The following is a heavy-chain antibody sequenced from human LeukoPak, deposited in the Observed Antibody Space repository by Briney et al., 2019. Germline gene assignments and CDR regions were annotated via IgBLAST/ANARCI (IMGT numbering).Heavy chain of an antibody. V-gene: IGHV3-15*01. D-gene: IGHD2/OR15-2a*01. CDR3: ATDLRGRGPNPLSSRIDY. CDR2: IKCKTHGGTT. J-gene: IGHJ4*02. Sequence: VKPGGSLRLSCAASGFTFSYAWMTWVRQAQGIGLDWVGRIKCKTHGGTTDYAAPVKGRFTISRDDSKNTLYLQMNSLRFDDTAVYYCATDLRGRGPNPLSSRIDYWGQGTLVTVSS. CDR1: GFTFSYAW.